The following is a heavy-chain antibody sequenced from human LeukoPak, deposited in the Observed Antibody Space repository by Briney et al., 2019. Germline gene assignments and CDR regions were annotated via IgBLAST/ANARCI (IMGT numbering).Heavy chain of an antibody. V-gene: IGHV6-1*01. J-gene: IGHJ5*02. D-gene: IGHD4-11*01. CDR3: ARDRVTTGPHNWFDP. Sequence: SQTLSLTCAISGDSVSINSAAWNWIRQSPSRGLEWLGRTYYRSKWYNDYAVSVKSRITINPATSKNQFSLQLNSVTPEDTAVYYCARDRVTTGPHNWFDPWGQGTLVTVSS. CDR2: TYYRSKWYN. CDR1: GDSVSINSAA.